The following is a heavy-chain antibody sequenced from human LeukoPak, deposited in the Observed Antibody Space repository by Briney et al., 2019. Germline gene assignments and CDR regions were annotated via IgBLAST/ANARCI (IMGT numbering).Heavy chain of an antibody. CDR1: GGSISSYY. Sequence: SETLSLTCTVSGGSISSYYWSWLRPPAGKGLEWIGRIYTSGSTNYNHSLKSRVTISADKSTNQFPLKLSSVTAADTAVYYCARFGADYYALFDYWGQGTLVTVSS. V-gene: IGHV4-4*07. D-gene: IGHD3-10*01. CDR3: ARFGADYYALFDY. CDR2: IYTSGST. J-gene: IGHJ4*02.